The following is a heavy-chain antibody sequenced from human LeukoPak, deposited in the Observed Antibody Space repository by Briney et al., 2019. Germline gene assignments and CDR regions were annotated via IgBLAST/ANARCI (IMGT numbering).Heavy chain of an antibody. J-gene: IGHJ4*02. CDR2: IYYIGTT. Sequence: PSQTLSLTCTVSGGSISSGAYYWSWIRQHPGKGLEWIGYIYYIGTTYYNPSLESRVTISVDTSKNQFSLKLSSVTAADTAVYYCARVNGYSYGPFDYWGQGTLVTLSS. CDR1: GGSISSGAYY. D-gene: IGHD5-18*01. CDR3: ARVNGYSYGPFDY. V-gene: IGHV4-31*03.